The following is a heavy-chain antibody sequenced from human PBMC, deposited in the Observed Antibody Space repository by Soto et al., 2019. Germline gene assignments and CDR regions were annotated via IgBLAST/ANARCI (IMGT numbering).Heavy chain of an antibody. Sequence: SVKVSCKASGGTFSSYAISWVRQAPGQGLEWMGGIIPIFGTANYAQKFQGRVTITADKSTSTAYMELRSLRSDDTAVYYCARSAPFDIYAITPVEFWGQGTLVTVSS. CDR2: IIPIFGTA. CDR3: ARSAPFDIYAITPVEF. V-gene: IGHV1-69*06. CDR1: GGTFSSYA. D-gene: IGHD3-9*01. J-gene: IGHJ4*02.